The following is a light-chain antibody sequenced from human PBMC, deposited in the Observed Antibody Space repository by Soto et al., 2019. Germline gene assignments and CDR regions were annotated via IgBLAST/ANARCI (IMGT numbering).Light chain of an antibody. V-gene: IGLV2-23*01. CDR3: CSYARDKVL. CDR1: SSDVGSSNL. Sequence: QSALTQPASVSGSPGQSIAISCTGTSSDVGSSNLVSWYQQNPGKAPKLMIYEASKRPSGVSDRFSGSKSGNTTSLTISGLQAEDEADYFRCSYARDKVLLGGGTKLTVL. J-gene: IGLJ2*01. CDR2: EAS.